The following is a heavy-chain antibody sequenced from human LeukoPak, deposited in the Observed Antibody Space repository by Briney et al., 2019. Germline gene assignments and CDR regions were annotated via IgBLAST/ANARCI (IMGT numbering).Heavy chain of an antibody. D-gene: IGHD6-6*01. J-gene: IGHJ6*03. CDR3: ARAARQSYYYYYYMDV. CDR2: INHSGST. CDR1: GGSFSGYY. V-gene: IGHV4-34*01. Sequence: SETLSLTCAVYGGSFSGYYWSWIRQPPGKGLEWIGEINHSGSTNYNPSLKSRVTISVDTSKNQFSLKLCSVTAADTAVYYCARAARQSYYYYYYMDVWGKGTTVTVSS.